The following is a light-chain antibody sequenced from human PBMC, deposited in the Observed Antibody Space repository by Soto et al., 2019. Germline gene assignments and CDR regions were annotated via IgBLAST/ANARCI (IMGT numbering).Light chain of an antibody. CDR2: KAS. V-gene: IGKV1-5*03. CDR3: QQYNSYST. Sequence: DIQMTQSPSTLSASVGDRVTITCRASQSISSWLAGYQQKPGKAPKLLIYKASSLESGVPSRVSGSGSGTEFTLTISSLQPDDFATYYCQQYNSYSTFGQGTKVEIK. CDR1: QSISSW. J-gene: IGKJ1*01.